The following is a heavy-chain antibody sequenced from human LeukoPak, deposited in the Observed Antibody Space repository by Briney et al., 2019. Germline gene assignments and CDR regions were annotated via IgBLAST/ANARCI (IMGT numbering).Heavy chain of an antibody. CDR3: ARETYYYDSSGYYSDY. J-gene: IGHJ4*02. Sequence: GGSLRLSCAASGFTFSSYWMSWVRQAPRKGLEWVAIIKQDGSEKYYVDSVKGRFTISRDNAKNSLYLQMNSLRADDTAVYYCARETYYYDSSGYYSDYWGQGTLVTVSS. V-gene: IGHV3-7*01. CDR2: IKQDGSEK. CDR1: GFTFSSYW. D-gene: IGHD3-22*01.